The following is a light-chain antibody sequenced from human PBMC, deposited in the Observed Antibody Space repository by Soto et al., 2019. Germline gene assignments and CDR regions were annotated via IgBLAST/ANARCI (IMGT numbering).Light chain of an antibody. J-gene: IGKJ4*01. CDR2: GTS. CDR1: QSISKY. CDR3: QQGYSPLLT. V-gene: IGKV1-39*01. Sequence: DIQMTQSPSSLSASVGDRVTLTCRASQSISKYLNWYQLKSGKGPKLLIYGTSTLQSGVPSRFSGSGSGTDFTLTISDLPPEEFAVYYCQQGYSPLLTFGGGTRVEIK.